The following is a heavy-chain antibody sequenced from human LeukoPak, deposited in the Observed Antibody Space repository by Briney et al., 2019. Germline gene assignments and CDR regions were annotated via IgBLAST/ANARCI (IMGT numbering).Heavy chain of an antibody. CDR3: GRGSRAYYYDVNDYRESYCDS. CDR2: INHSGST. Sequence: PSETLSLTCAVYGGSFSDYYWTWIRQPPGKGLEWIGEINHSGSTNYNPSLKSRVTISVDTSKSQFSLKLTSVTAADTAVYYCGRGSRAYYYDVNDYRESYCDSWGQGTLVTVSS. V-gene: IGHV4-34*01. D-gene: IGHD3-22*01. J-gene: IGHJ4*02. CDR1: GGSFSDYY.